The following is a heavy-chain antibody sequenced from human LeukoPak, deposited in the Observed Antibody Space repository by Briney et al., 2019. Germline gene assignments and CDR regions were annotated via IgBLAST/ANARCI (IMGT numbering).Heavy chain of an antibody. CDR3: ARGVGNYYYVMDV. CDR2: IWYDGSNK. J-gene: IGHJ6*02. Sequence: GRSLRLSCAAPGFTFSSYGMHWVRQAPGKGLEWVAVIWYDGSNKYYADSVKGRFTISRDNSKNTLYLQMNSLRAEDTAVYYCARGVGNYYYVMDVWGQGTTVTVSS. CDR1: GFTFSSYG. D-gene: IGHD3-10*01. V-gene: IGHV3-33*01.